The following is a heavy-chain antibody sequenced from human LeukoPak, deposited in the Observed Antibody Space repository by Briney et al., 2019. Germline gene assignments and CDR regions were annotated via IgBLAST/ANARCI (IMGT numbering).Heavy chain of an antibody. D-gene: IGHD5-18*01. CDR3: ARVIPGSYGQDY. CDR2: ISSSSSYI. CDR1: EFTFSSYW. V-gene: IGHV3-21*01. J-gene: IGHJ4*02. Sequence: PGGSLRLSCAASEFTFSSYWMYWVRQAPGKGLEWVSSISSSSSYIYYADSVKGRFTISRDNAKNSLYLQMNSLRAEDTAVYYCARVIPGSYGQDYWGQGTLVTVSS.